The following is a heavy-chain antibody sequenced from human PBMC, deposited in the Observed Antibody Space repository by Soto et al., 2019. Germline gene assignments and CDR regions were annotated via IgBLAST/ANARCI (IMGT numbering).Heavy chain of an antibody. Sequence: EVHLLESGGGLVQPGESLRLSCGTSGFPFSSCVMTWVRQAPGKGLEWVSSITNTDAGTYYADSVKGRFTISRDNSKNTMYLQMNNLRAEDTAVYYCATGLISGRWYAEDWGQGTLVTVSS. CDR3: ATGLISGRWYAED. V-gene: IGHV3-23*01. D-gene: IGHD6-13*01. J-gene: IGHJ4*02. CDR2: ITNTDAGT. CDR1: GFPFSSCV.